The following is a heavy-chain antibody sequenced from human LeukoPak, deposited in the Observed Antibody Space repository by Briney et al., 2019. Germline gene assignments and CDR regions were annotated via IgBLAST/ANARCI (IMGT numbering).Heavy chain of an antibody. CDR1: GFTFDDYA. D-gene: IGHD2-15*01. Sequence: PGGSLRLSCAASGFTFDDYAMHWVRQAPGKGLEWVSLINGDGGSKYYADSVKGRFTISRDNSKNSLYLQMNSLRTEDTAFYYCAKSQYCSGGRCYFAGDHWGQGTLVTVSS. CDR2: INGDGGSK. V-gene: IGHV3-43*02. J-gene: IGHJ4*02. CDR3: AKSQYCSGGRCYFAGDH.